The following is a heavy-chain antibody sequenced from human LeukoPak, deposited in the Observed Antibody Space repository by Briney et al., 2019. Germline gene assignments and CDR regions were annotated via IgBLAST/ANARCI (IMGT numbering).Heavy chain of an antibody. D-gene: IGHD2-15*01. CDR1: GGSISSSGYY. Sequence: SETLSLTCTVSGGSISSSGYYWGWIRQPPGKGLEWIGSIYHSGSTYYNPSLKSRVTISVDTSKNQFSLKLSSVTAADTAVYYCARDLSTGRYCSGGSCYGPGDYFDYWGQGTLVTVSS. CDR2: IYHSGST. J-gene: IGHJ4*02. CDR3: ARDLSTGRYCSGGSCYGPGDYFDY. V-gene: IGHV4-39*07.